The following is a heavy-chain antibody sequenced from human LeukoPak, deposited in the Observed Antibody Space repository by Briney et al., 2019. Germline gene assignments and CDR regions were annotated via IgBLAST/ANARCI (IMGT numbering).Heavy chain of an antibody. Sequence: PSETLSLTCTVSGGSISSGDYYWSWIRQPPGKGLEWIGYIYYSGSTNYNPSLKSRVTISVDTSKNQFSLKLSSVTAADTAVYYCARENDYYGSGSYLSLGHYFDYWGQGTLVTVSS. J-gene: IGHJ4*02. V-gene: IGHV4-61*08. CDR2: IYYSGST. CDR1: GGSISSGDYY. D-gene: IGHD3-10*01. CDR3: ARENDYYGSGSYLSLGHYFDY.